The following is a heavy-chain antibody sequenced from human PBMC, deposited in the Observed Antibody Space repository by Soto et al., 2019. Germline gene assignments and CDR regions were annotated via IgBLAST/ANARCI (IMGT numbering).Heavy chain of an antibody. J-gene: IGHJ6*02. CDR3: ARDLDTAMVRGMDV. V-gene: IGHV1-8*01. D-gene: IGHD5-18*01. Sequence: QVQLVQSGAEVKKPGASVKVSCKASGYTFTSYDINWVRQATGQGLEWMGWMNPNSGNTGYAQKFQGRVTMTRNTSISTAYMELSSLRSEDTDVYYCARDLDTAMVRGMDVWGQGTTVTVSS. CDR1: GYTFTSYD. CDR2: MNPNSGNT.